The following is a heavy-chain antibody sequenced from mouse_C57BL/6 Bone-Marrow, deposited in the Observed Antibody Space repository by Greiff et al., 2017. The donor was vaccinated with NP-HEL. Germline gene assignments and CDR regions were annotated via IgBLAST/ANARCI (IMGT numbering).Heavy chain of an antibody. J-gene: IGHJ1*03. CDR3: ARRGDGYYRYFDV. V-gene: IGHV1-81*01. D-gene: IGHD2-3*01. CDR2: IYPRSGNT. CDR1: GYTFTSYG. Sequence: LSFKSSGYTFTSYGISWVKQRTGQGLEWIGEIYPRSGNTYYNEKFKGKATLTADKSSSTAYMELRSLTSEDSAVYFCARRGDGYYRYFDVWGTGTTVTVSS.